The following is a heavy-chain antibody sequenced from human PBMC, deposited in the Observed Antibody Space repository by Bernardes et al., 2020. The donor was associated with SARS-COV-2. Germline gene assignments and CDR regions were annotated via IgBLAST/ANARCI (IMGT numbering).Heavy chain of an antibody. D-gene: IGHD4-17*01. CDR2: IRSKPKGNAT. Sequence: GGSLRLSCAASGFNFTGYAIQWVRQPSGKGLEWIGRIRSKPKGNATTYAASLKGRFVISRDDSRNTAYLQIHSLKLEDTAVYYCTGDYLYWDQGTLVSVSS. CDR1: GFNFTGYA. V-gene: IGHV3-73*01. CDR3: TGDYLY. J-gene: IGHJ4*02.